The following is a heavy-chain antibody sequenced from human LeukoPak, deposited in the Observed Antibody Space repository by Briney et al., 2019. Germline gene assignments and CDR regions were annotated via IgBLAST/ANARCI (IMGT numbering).Heavy chain of an antibody. J-gene: IGHJ4*02. CDR1: GYSINSGYY. D-gene: IGHD1-26*01. CDR3: ARGKSRGSHIDY. V-gene: IGHV4-38-2*02. CDR2: IYHSGST. Sequence: PSETLSLTCNVSGYSINSGYYWSWIRQPPGKGLEWIGNIYHSGSTFYNPSLKSRITISVDTSNNQFSLKLNSVAAADTAVYYCARGKSRGSHIDYWGQGTLVTVSS.